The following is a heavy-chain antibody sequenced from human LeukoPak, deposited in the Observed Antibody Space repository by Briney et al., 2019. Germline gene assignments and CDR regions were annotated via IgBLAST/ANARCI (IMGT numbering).Heavy chain of an antibody. CDR2: INHSGST. D-gene: IGHD6-13*01. V-gene: IGHV4-34*01. CDR1: GGSFSGYY. J-gene: IGHJ4*02. Sequence: KPSETLSLTCAVYGGSFSGYYWSWIRQPPGKGLEWIGEINHSGSTNYNPSLKSRVTISVDTSKNQFSLKLSSVTAADTAVYYCASQGESSSWYLDCWGQGTLVTVSS. CDR3: ASQGESSSWYLDC.